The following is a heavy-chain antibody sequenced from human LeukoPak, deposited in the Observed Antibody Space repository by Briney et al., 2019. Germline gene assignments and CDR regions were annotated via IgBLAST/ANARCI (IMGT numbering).Heavy chain of an antibody. V-gene: IGHV2-5*02. CDR2: IYWDDDK. CDR3: SHRHSIAAVGTVDY. J-gene: IGHJ4*02. Sequence: SGPTLVNPTPTLTLTCTFSGFSLSTSGVGVGWIRQPPVKALEWLALIYWDDDKRYSPSLKSRITITKDTSKNQVVLTMTNLDPVDTATYYCSHRHSIAAVGTVDYWGQGTLVTVSS. D-gene: IGHD6-13*01. CDR1: GFSLSTSGVG.